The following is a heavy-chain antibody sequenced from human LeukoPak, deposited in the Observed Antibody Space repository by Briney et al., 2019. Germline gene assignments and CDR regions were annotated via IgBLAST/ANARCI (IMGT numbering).Heavy chain of an antibody. J-gene: IGHJ3*02. CDR1: GFTFSSYA. V-gene: IGHV3-30*04. Sequence: GRSLRLSCVASGFTFSSYAMHWVRQAPGKGLEWVAVISYDGSNKYYADSVKGRFTISRDNSKNTLYLQMNSLRPEDTAVYYCARDNPFFDIWGQGTMVTVSS. CDR2: ISYDGSNK. CDR3: ARDNPFFDI.